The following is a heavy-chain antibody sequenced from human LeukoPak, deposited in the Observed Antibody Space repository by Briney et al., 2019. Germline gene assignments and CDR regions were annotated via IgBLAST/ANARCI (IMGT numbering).Heavy chain of an antibody. D-gene: IGHD2-15*01. CDR1: GFTFSSYT. V-gene: IGHV3-23*01. CDR3: ARDAGYCSGGSCYPGQFDY. J-gene: IGHJ4*02. CDR2: ISAGDTWT. Sequence: PGGSLRLSCAVSGFTFSSYTMSWVRQAPGKGLERVSAISAGDTWTYYADSVKGRFTISRDNSKNTLYLQMNSLRAEDTAVYYCARDAGYCSGGSCYPGQFDYWGQGTLVTVSS.